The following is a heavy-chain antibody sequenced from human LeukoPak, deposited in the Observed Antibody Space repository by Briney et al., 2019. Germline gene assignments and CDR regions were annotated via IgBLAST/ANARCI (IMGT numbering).Heavy chain of an antibody. CDR3: ARVYDSSGHLDY. Sequence: GGSLRLSCAASGFTFSSYGMHWVRQAPGKGLEWVAVIWYDGTNTYYADSVKGRFTISRDNSKNTLYLQMNSLRAEDTAVYYCARVYDSSGHLDYWGQGTLVTVSS. CDR2: IWYDGTNT. CDR1: GFTFSSYG. D-gene: IGHD3-22*01. J-gene: IGHJ4*02. V-gene: IGHV3-33*01.